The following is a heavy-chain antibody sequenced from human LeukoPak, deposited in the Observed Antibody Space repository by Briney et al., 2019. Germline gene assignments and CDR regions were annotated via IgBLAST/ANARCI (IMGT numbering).Heavy chain of an antibody. CDR2: ISYDGSNK. CDR1: GFTFSSYA. CDR3: ARDRPYSSGRYWRYYFDY. V-gene: IGHV3-30-3*01. J-gene: IGHJ4*02. Sequence: PGGSLRLSCAASGFTFSSYAMHWVRQAPGKGLEWVAVISYDGSNKYYADSVKGRFTISRDNSKNTLYLQMNSLRAEDTAVYYCARDRPYSSGRYWRYYFDYWGQGTLVTVSS. D-gene: IGHD6-19*01.